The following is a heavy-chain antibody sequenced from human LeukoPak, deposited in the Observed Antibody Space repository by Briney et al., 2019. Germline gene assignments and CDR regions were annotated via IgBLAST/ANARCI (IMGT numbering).Heavy chain of an antibody. D-gene: IGHD2-2*01. CDR1: GGSISSGGYY. CDR3: ARRLGYCSSTSCPPDDY. Sequence: SETLSLTCTVSGGSISSGGYYWSWIRQHPGKGLEWIGYIYYSGSTYYNPSLKSRVTISVDTSKNQFSLKLSSVTAADTAVYYCARRLGYCSSTSCPPDDYWGQGTLVTVSS. V-gene: IGHV4-31*03. CDR2: IYYSGST. J-gene: IGHJ4*02.